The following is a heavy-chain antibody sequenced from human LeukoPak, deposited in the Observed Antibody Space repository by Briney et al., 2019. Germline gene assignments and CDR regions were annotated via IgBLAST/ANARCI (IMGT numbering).Heavy chain of an antibody. CDR3: ARDSGSGTYY. Sequence: SETLSLTCTVSGGSISGYYWSWIRQPPGKGLEWIGHIYYSGSTNYNPSLKSRVTISIDTSKNQFSLKLSSVTAADTAVYYCARDSGSGTYYWGQGTLVTVSS. V-gene: IGHV4-59*01. J-gene: IGHJ4*02. CDR2: IYYSGST. D-gene: IGHD6-19*01. CDR1: GGSISGYY.